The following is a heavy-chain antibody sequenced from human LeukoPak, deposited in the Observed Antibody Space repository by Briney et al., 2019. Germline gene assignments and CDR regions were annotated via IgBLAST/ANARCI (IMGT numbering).Heavy chain of an antibody. V-gene: IGHV3-33*01. J-gene: IGHJ4*02. D-gene: IGHD3-10*01. CDR1: GFTFSSYG. CDR2: IWYDGSNK. CDR3: ARSASGSYYNGPDY. Sequence: PGRSLRLSCAASGFTFSSYGMHWVRQAPGKGLEWVAVIWYDGSNKYYADSVKGRFTISRDNSKNTLYLQMNSLRAEDTAVYYCARSASGSYYNGPDYWGQGTLVTASS.